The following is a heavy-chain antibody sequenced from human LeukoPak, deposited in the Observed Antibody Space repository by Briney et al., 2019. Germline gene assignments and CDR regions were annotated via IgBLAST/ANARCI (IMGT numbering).Heavy chain of an antibody. J-gene: IGHJ5*02. CDR3: ARGGVGATTYVWFDP. CDR1: GYTFTNYY. CDR2: INPSGGST. V-gene: IGHV1-46*01. D-gene: IGHD1-26*01. Sequence: GASVKVSCKASGYTFTNYYIHWVRQAPGQGLECMGIINPSGGSTSYAQKFQGGVTMTRDMSTSTVYMELSSLSSEDTAVYYCARGGVGATTYVWFDPWGQGTLVTVSS.